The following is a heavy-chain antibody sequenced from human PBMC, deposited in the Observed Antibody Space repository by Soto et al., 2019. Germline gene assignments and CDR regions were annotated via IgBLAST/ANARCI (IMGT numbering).Heavy chain of an antibody. J-gene: IGHJ5*02. CDR2: IYYSGSA. CDR3: ARLGCSSTTCYVWDNWFDP. D-gene: IGHD2-2*01. Sequence: SETLYLTCTVSGGSISSSDYYWGWIRQPPGKGLEWIGNIYYSGSASYNPSLKSRVTISVDTSKNQFSLKLSSVTAADTAVYYCARLGCSSTTCYVWDNWFDPWGQGTLVTVS. CDR1: GGSISSSDYY. V-gene: IGHV4-39*07.